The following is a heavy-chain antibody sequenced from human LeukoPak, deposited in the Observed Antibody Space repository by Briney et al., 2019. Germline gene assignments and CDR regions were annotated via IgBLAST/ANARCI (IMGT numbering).Heavy chain of an antibody. CDR1: GGSFSGYY. V-gene: IGHV4-34*01. CDR2: INHSGST. Sequence: SETLSLTCAVYGGSFSGYYWSWIRQPPGKGLEWIGEINHSGSTNYNPSLKSRVTISVDTSKNQFSLKLSSVTAADTAVYYCARGGRPYDYIWGSYRSQYNWFDPWGQGTLVTVSS. J-gene: IGHJ5*02. D-gene: IGHD3-16*02. CDR3: ARGGRPYDYIWGSYRSQYNWFDP.